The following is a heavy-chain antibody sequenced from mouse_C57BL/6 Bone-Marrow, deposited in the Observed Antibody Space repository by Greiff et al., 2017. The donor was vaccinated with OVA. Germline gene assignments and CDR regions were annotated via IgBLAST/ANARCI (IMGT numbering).Heavy chain of an antibody. CDR3: ARPYYYGSSSSFAY. Sequence: VQLQQSDAELVKPGASVKISCKVSGYTFTDYTIHWMKQRPEQGLEWIGYIYPRDGSNKYNEKFKGKATLTADKSSSTAYMQLNSLTSDVSAVYFCARPYYYGSSSSFAYWGQGTLVTVSA. D-gene: IGHD1-1*01. CDR1: GYTFTDYT. CDR2: IYPRDGSN. V-gene: IGHV1-78*01. J-gene: IGHJ3*01.